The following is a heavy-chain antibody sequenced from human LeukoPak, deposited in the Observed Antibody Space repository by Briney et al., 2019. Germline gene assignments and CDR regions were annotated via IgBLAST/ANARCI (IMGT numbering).Heavy chain of an antibody. V-gene: IGHV3-21*01. CDR3: ARVGIAARTLYNWFGP. CDR2: ISSSSSYI. Sequence: GGSLRLSCAASGFTLSSYSMNWVRQAPGKGLEWVSFISSSSSYIHYADSVKGRFTISRDNAKNSLYLQMNSLRAEDTAVYYCARVGIAARTLYNWFGPWGQGTLVTVSS. J-gene: IGHJ5*02. CDR1: GFTLSSYS. D-gene: IGHD6-6*01.